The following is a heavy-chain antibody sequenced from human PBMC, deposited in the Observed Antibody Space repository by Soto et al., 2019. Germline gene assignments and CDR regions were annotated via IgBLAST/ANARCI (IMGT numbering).Heavy chain of an antibody. Sequence: SETLSLTFAVYGGSFSGYYWSWIRQPPGKGLEWIGEINHSGSTNYNPSLKSRVTISVDTSKNQFSLKLSSVTAADTAVYYCAGERHYYGSGSYGMDVWGQGTTVTVSS. CDR2: INHSGST. CDR1: GGSFSGYY. V-gene: IGHV4-34*01. D-gene: IGHD3-10*01. CDR3: AGERHYYGSGSYGMDV. J-gene: IGHJ6*02.